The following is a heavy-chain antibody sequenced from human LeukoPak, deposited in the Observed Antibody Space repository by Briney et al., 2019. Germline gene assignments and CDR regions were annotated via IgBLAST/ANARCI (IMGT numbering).Heavy chain of an antibody. CDR2: INHSGST. CDR1: GFTFSSYG. Sequence: KPGGSLRLSCEASGFTFSSYGMTWVRQAPGKGLEWIGEINHSGSTNYNPSLKSRVTISVDTSKNQFSLKMRSVTAADTAVYYCARSSRWIQLWTRAFDIWGQGTLVTVSS. V-gene: IGHV4-34*01. J-gene: IGHJ4*02. CDR3: ARSSRWIQLWTRAFDI. D-gene: IGHD5-18*01.